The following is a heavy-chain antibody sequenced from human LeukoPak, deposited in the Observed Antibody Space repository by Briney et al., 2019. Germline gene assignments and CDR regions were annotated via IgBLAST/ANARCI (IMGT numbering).Heavy chain of an antibody. V-gene: IGHV4-39*07. J-gene: IGHJ4*02. CDR1: GGSISRNSDY. CDR3: ARDSAWRVGGVIVY. Sequence: PSETLSLTCTVSGGSISRNSDYWGWIRQPPGKGLEWIGSIYYGGSTYYNPSLKSRVTISVDTSKSQFSLKLSSVTAADTAVYYCARDSAWRVGGVIVYWGQGTLVTVSS. CDR2: IYYGGST. D-gene: IGHD3-16*02.